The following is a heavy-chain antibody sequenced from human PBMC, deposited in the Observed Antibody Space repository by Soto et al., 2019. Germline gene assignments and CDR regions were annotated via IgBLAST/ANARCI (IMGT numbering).Heavy chain of an antibody. V-gene: IGHV1-46*01. D-gene: IGHD1-1*01. J-gene: IGHJ5*02. Sequence: GASVKVSCKASGYTFTSYYMHWVRQAPGQGLEWMGIINPSGGSTSYAQKFQERLTITRDMSTSTAYMELSSLRFEDTAVYYCAAISNSGTQFDHGGQEPWSPSPQ. CDR3: AAISNSGTQFDH. CDR2: INPSGGST. CDR1: GYTFTSYY.